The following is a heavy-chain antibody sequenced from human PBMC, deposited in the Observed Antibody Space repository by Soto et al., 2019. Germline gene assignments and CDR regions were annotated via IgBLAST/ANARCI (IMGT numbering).Heavy chain of an antibody. Sequence: SETLSLTCTVSGGSISGDHWNWIRQPPGKGLEWIAYVSSSGTTKYNPSLKSRVTISIDTTKNQFSLRLSSVTAADTAVYYCASGFYDSRGYSEAFDIWGQGTKVTVSS. D-gene: IGHD3-22*01. CDR3: ASGFYDSRGYSEAFDI. J-gene: IGHJ3*02. CDR2: VSSSGTT. V-gene: IGHV4-59*01. CDR1: GGSISGDH.